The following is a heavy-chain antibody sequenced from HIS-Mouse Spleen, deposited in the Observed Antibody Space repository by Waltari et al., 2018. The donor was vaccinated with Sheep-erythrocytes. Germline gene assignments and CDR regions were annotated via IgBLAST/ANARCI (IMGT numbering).Heavy chain of an antibody. V-gene: IGHV1-2*02. CDR1: GYTFTGYY. CDR2: INPNRGGT. Sequence: QVQLVQSGAEVKKPGASVKVSCKASGYTFTGYYMHWVGQAPGPGLEWMGWINPNRGGTNYAQKFQGRGTITRETSISTAYMELSRLGSDDTAVYYCARGYCSSTSCYGYFQHWGQGTLVTVSS. J-gene: IGHJ1*01. CDR3: ARGYCSSTSCYGYFQH. D-gene: IGHD2-2*01.